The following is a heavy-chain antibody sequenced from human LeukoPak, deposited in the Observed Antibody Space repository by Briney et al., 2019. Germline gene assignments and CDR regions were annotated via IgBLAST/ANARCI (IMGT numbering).Heavy chain of an antibody. D-gene: IGHD4-23*01. J-gene: IGHJ3*02. CDR2: IGRSSSYI. CDR1: GFTFSSYS. CDR3: ARGGLNFGGFDI. V-gene: IGHV3-21*01. Sequence: SGGSLRLSCAASGFTFSSYSMNWVRQAPGKGLEWVSSIGRSSSYIYYADSVKGRFTISRDNAKNSLYLQMNSLRVEDTAVYYCARGGLNFGGFDIWGQGTMVTVSS.